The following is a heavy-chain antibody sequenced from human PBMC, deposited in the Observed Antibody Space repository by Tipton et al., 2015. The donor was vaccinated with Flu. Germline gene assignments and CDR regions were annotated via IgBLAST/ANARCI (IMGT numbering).Heavy chain of an antibody. CDR1: GGTFDTYS. Sequence: QSGAEVKKPGSSVRVSCKASGGTFDTYSITWVRQAPGQGLEWMGGVNPFFGPPQYAQKFQDRVTIDADDSTSTAYMELSGLRSDGTAVYYCARDRSPGLERLDYYYMDVWGKGTTVIVSS. CDR2: VNPFFGPP. J-gene: IGHJ6*03. CDR3: ARDRSPGLERLDYYYMDV. V-gene: IGHV1-69*01.